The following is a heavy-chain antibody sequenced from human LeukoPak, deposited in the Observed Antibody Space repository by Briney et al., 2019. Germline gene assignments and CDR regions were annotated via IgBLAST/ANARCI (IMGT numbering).Heavy chain of an antibody. CDR2: IYPGDSDT. Sequence: GASLQISSKGSGSIFTSYWIGGGRRLPGKGREWRGIIYPGDSDTKYSPSFQGQVTISADKSSSTAYLQWSSLNASDTAMYYCASIYGSGSYYDYWGQGTLVTVSS. V-gene: IGHV5-51*01. CDR1: GSIFTSYW. D-gene: IGHD3-10*01. J-gene: IGHJ4*02. CDR3: ASIYGSGSYYDY.